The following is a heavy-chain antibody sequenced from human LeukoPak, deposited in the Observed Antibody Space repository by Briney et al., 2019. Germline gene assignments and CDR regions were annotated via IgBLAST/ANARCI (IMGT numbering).Heavy chain of an antibody. D-gene: IGHD3-9*01. J-gene: IGHJ3*02. CDR3: ARRDYDILTGYYTLDAFDI. V-gene: IGHV4-59*08. Sequence: PSETLSLTCTVSGGPISSYYWTWIRQPPGKGLEWIGYIYYSGSTNYSPSLKSRVTISVDTSKNQFSLKLSSVTAADTAVYYCARRDYDILTGYYTLDAFDIWGQGTMVTVSS. CDR1: GGPISSYY. CDR2: IYYSGST.